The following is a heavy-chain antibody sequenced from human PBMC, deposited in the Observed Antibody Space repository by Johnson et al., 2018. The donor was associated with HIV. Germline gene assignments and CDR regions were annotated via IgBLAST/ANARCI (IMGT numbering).Heavy chain of an antibody. Sequence: QVQLVESGGGVVQPGRSLRLSCAASGFTSSSYAMHWVRQAPGTGLAWVAVISYDGCNKFSADSVTCRFTNSRDNSKNTLYLQMNSLRAEDTAVYDCARSHGGATIVDAVDIWGQGTMVTVSS. D-gene: IGHD5-24*01. CDR2: ISYDGCNK. J-gene: IGHJ3*02. CDR1: GFTSSSYA. CDR3: ARSHGGATIVDAVDI. V-gene: IGHV3-30*04.